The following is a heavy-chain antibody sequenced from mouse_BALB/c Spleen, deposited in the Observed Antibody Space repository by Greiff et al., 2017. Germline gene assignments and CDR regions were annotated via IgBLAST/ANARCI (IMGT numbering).Heavy chain of an antibody. J-gene: IGHJ3*01. CDR3: AREDWDGGAWFAY. D-gene: IGHD4-1*01. CDR2: IWAGGST. Sequence: VQLQESGPGLVAPSQSLSITCTVSGFSLTSYGVHWVRQPPGKGLEWLGVIWAGGSTNYNSALMSRLSISKDNSKSQVFLKMNSLQTDDTAMYYCAREDWDGGAWFAYWGRGTLVTVSA. CDR1: GFSLTSYG. V-gene: IGHV2-9*02.